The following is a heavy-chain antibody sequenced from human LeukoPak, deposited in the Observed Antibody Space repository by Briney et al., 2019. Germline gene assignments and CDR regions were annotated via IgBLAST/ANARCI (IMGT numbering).Heavy chain of an antibody. CDR3: AREWSSSSGKAFDY. D-gene: IGHD6-6*01. CDR2: ISSSSTI. V-gene: IGHV3-48*04. Sequence: GGSLRLSCAASGFTFSSYSMNWVRQAPGKGLEWVSYISSSSTIYYAESVKGRFTISRDNAKNSLYLQMNSLRAEDTAVYYCAREWSSSSGKAFDYWGQGTLVTVSS. CDR1: GFTFSSYS. J-gene: IGHJ4*02.